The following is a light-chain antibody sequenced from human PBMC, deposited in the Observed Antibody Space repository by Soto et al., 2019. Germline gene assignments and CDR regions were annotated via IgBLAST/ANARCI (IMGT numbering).Light chain of an antibody. V-gene: IGLV1-44*01. J-gene: IGLJ3*02. CDR2: DNI. CDR3: AAWDDSLNGWV. Sequence: QTVVTQPPSASGTPGQRVTISCSGSSSNIGSNPVNWYQQFPGTAPKLTIYDNIERPSGVPDRFSGSKSDTAASLAISGLQSEDEADYYCAAWDDSLNGWVLGGGTKLTVL. CDR1: SSNIGSNP.